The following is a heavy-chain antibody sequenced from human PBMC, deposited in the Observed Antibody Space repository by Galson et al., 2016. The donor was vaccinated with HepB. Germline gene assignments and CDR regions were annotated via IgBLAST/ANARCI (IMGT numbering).Heavy chain of an antibody. D-gene: IGHD3-3*01. CDR3: ASKEWTSKSHYFYGLDV. V-gene: IGHV4-39*07. Sequence: ETLSLTCTVFGGSIKSGTSYWSWIRQHPGKGLEWIGSMTYTGGTSYNPSLRNRATMSVDTSKNHLSLRLASVTAADTAVYFCASKEWTSKSHYFYGLDVWGQGTTVIVSS. CDR2: MTYTGGT. J-gene: IGHJ6*01. CDR1: GGSIKSGTSY.